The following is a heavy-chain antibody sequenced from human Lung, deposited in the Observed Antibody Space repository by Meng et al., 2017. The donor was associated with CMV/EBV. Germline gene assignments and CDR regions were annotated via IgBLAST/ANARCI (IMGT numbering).Heavy chain of an antibody. J-gene: IGHJ5*02. CDR1: TYTFSGYY. Sequence: STYTFSGYYMDWVRQAPGQGLEWMGWINPNSGDTKYAQKFQGRVIMTRDTYISTAYMELSRLTSDDTAVYYCAREGRRSGYDNWFDPWGQGTLVTVSS. D-gene: IGHD3-22*01. CDR2: INPNSGDT. V-gene: IGHV1-2*02. CDR3: AREGRRSGYDNWFDP.